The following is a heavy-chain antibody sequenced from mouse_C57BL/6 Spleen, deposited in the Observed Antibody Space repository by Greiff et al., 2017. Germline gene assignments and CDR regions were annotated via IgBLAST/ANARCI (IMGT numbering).Heavy chain of an antibody. D-gene: IGHD4-1*01. CDR3: ARDKGTGTGFAY. CDR1: GFTFSSYA. CDR2: ISDGGSYT. V-gene: IGHV5-4*01. J-gene: IGHJ3*01. Sequence: EVQGVESGGGLVKPGGSLKLSCAASGFTFSSYAMSWVRQTPEKRLEWVATISDGGSYTYYPDNVKGRFTISRDNAKNNLYLQMSHLKSEDTAMYYCARDKGTGTGFAYWGQGTLVTVSA.